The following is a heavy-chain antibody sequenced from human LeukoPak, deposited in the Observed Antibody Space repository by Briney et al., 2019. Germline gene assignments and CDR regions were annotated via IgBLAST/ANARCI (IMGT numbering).Heavy chain of an antibody. D-gene: IGHD5-12*01. CDR2: MNPNSGNT. CDR3: ARVPATRRTDWYFDL. Sequence: ASVKVSCKASGYTFTSYDINWVRQATGQGLEWMGWMNPNSGNTGYAQKFQGRVTITRNTSISTAYMELSSLRSEDTAVYYCARVPATRRTDWYFDLWGRGTLVTVSS. J-gene: IGHJ2*01. V-gene: IGHV1-8*03. CDR1: GYTFTSYD.